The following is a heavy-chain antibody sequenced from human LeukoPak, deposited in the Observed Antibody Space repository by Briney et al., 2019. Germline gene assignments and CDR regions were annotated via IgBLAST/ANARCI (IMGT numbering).Heavy chain of an antibody. V-gene: IGHV3-48*03. J-gene: IGHJ4*02. CDR1: GFTFSSYV. D-gene: IGHD5-24*01. CDR3: ARDRVEMATIRSFDY. CDR2: ISSSGRTK. Sequence: GGSLRLSCAASGFTFSSYVMNWVRQAPGKGLEWVSYISSSGRTKYYADSVKGRFTISRDNAKNSLYLQMNSLRAEDTVVYYCARDRVEMATIRSFDYWGQGTLVTVSS.